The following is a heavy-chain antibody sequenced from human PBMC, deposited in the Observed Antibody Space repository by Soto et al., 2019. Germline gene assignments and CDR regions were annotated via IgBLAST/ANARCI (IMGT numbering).Heavy chain of an antibody. CDR2: ISYDGSNK. CDR1: GFTFSSYG. Sequence: PGGSLRLSCAASGFTFSSYGMHWVRQAPGKGLEWVAVISYDGSNKYYADSVKGRFTISRDNSKNTLYLQMNSLRAEDTAVYYCAANYYYDSSGYYRSPYGMDVWGQGTTVTVSS. J-gene: IGHJ6*02. CDR3: AANYYYDSSGYYRSPYGMDV. D-gene: IGHD3-22*01. V-gene: IGHV3-30*03.